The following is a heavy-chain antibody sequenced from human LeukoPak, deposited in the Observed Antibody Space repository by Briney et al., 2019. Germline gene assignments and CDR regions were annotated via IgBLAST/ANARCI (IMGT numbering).Heavy chain of an antibody. D-gene: IGHD3-22*01. CDR3: ARDISGYRDY. V-gene: IGHV3-11*06. J-gene: IGHJ4*02. CDR1: GFTFRDYG. CDR2: INNAGVNT. Sequence: NPGGSLRLSCAASGFTFRDYGMSWVRQAPGKGLEWVSSINNAGVNTHYADSVKGRFTISRDNAKKSLYLQMNSLRAEDTAVYYCARDISGYRDYWGQGTLVTVSS.